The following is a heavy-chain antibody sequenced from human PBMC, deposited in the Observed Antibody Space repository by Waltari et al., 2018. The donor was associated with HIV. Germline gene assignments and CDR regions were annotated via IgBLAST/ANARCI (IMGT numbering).Heavy chain of an antibody. CDR3: ARGATEGVATTFDF. Sequence: EVQLLESGGGLVQPGGSLRLSCAASGFTFSSYAMSWVRQAPGKGLEWVSAISGIGGSTYDADSVKGRFTISRDNSKNTLYLQMSSLTFDDTAVYYCARGATEGVATTFDFWGQGTLVSVSS. CDR1: GFTFSSYA. V-gene: IGHV3-23*01. J-gene: IGHJ4*02. D-gene: IGHD1-26*01. CDR2: ISGIGGST.